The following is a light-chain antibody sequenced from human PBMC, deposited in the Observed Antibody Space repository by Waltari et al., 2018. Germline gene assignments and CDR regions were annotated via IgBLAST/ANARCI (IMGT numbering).Light chain of an antibody. Sequence: DIVMTQSPLSLPVTPGEPASLSCRSSQSLLYSNGYNYLEWYLQKPGQSPLLLMYLGSTRASGVPDRFSGSGSGTDFTLKISRVEAEDVGVYYCMQSLQTPLTFGGGTKVELK. CDR1: QSLLYSNGYNY. CDR2: LGS. CDR3: MQSLQTPLT. V-gene: IGKV2-28*01. J-gene: IGKJ4*01.